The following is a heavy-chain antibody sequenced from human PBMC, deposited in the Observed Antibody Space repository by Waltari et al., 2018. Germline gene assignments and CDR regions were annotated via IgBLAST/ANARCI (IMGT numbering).Heavy chain of an antibody. CDR2: IIPILGIA. V-gene: IGHV1-69*02. J-gene: IGHJ4*02. D-gene: IGHD2-21*02. CDR1: GGTFSSYT. Sequence: QVQLVQSGAEVKKPGSSVKVSCKASGGTFSSYTISWVRQAPGQGLEWMGKIIPILGIASYAQKFQGRVTITADKSTSTAYMDLSSLRSEDTAVYYCVHGGNSGGFDYWGQGTLVTVSS. CDR3: VHGGNSGGFDY.